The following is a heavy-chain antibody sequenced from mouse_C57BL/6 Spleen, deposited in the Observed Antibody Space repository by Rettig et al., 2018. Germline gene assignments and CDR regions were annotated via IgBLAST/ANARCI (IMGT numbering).Heavy chain of an antibody. CDR2: IRNKANGYTT. CDR3: ARSLGRGYFDV. D-gene: IGHD4-1*01. J-gene: IGHJ1*03. V-gene: IGHV7-3*01. Sequence: AASGFTFTDYYMSWVRQPPGKALEWLGFIRNKANGYTTEYSASVKGRFTISRDNSQSILYLQMNALRAEDSATYYCARSLGRGYFDVWGTGTTVTVSS. CDR1: GFTFTDYY.